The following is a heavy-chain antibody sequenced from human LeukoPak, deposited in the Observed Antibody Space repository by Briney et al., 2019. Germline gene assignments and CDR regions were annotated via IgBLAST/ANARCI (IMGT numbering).Heavy chain of an antibody. J-gene: IGHJ4*02. Sequence: GGSLRLSCAASGFTFSSYWMTWVRQAPGKGLEWVANIKQDGSEKYYVDSVKGRFTISRDNAKNSLYLQMNSLRPEDTAVYYCAAHVGNAGDFGYWGQGTLVAVSS. CDR1: GFTFSSYW. D-gene: IGHD4-23*01. V-gene: IGHV3-7*01. CDR3: AAHVGNAGDFGY. CDR2: IKQDGSEK.